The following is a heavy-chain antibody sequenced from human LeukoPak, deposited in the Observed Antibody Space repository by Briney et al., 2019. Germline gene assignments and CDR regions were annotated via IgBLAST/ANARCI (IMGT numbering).Heavy chain of an antibody. V-gene: IGHV4-34*01. Sequence: SETLSLTCAVYGGSFSGYYWSWIRQPPGKGLEWIGEINHSGSTNYNPSLKSRVTISVDTSKSQFPLKLSSVTAADTAVYYCARGLGAIFGSGSFGFDYWGQGTLVTASS. J-gene: IGHJ4*02. CDR1: GGSFSGYY. CDR3: ARGLGAIFGSGSFGFDY. CDR2: INHSGST. D-gene: IGHD3-10*01.